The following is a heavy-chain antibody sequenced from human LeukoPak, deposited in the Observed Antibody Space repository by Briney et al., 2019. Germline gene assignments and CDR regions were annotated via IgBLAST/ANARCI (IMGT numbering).Heavy chain of an antibody. CDR3: ASSQRAGYCSSTSCPIPNDY. J-gene: IGHJ4*02. CDR1: GGSISSGDYY. V-gene: IGHV4-30-4*08. Sequence: SQTLSLTCTVSGGSISSGDYYWSWIRQPPGKGLEWIGYIYYSGSTYYNPSLKSRVTISVDTSKNQFSLKLSSVTAADTAVYYCASSQRAGYCSSTSCPIPNDYWGKGTLVTVSS. CDR2: IYYSGST. D-gene: IGHD2-2*01.